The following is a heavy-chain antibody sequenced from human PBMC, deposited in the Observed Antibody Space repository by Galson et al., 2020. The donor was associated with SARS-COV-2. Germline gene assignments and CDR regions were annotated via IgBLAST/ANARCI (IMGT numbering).Heavy chain of an antibody. CDR2: ISASGAST. Sequence: GSLRLSCAASRFTFSSFAMSWVRQAPGKGLEWVSAISASGASTYYADSVKGRFTFSRDNSRNTLYLEMNSLRAEDTAVYYCAKNFYDNSGYYPDAFDIWGQGTMVTVSS. D-gene: IGHD3-22*01. V-gene: IGHV3-23*01. CDR3: AKNFYDNSGYYPDAFDI. J-gene: IGHJ3*02. CDR1: RFTFSSFA.